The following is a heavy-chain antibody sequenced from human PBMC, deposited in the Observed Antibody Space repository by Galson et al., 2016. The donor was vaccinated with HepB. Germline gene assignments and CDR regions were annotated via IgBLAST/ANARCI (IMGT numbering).Heavy chain of an antibody. Sequence: SETLSLTCAVYGGSFSGYHWSWIRQPPGKGLEWTGEINHSGSANYNPSLKSRITISVDTSKNQFSLKLSSVTAVDTAIYYCARTDYYDTSGPRGAFDIWGQGTMVTVSS. D-gene: IGHD3-22*01. CDR2: INHSGSA. V-gene: IGHV4-34*01. J-gene: IGHJ3*02. CDR3: ARTDYYDTSGPRGAFDI. CDR1: GGSFSGYH.